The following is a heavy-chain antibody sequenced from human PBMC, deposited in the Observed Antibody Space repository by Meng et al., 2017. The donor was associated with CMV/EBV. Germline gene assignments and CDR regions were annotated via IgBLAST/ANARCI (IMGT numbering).Heavy chain of an antibody. CDR1: GFTFSSYW. CDR2: IKQDGSEK. Sequence: GESLKISCAASGFTFSSYWMSWVRQAPGKGLEWVANIKQDGSEKYYVDSAKGRFTISRDNAKNSLYLQMNSLRAEDTAVYYCAGGQWELLFDYWGQGTLVTVSS. D-gene: IGHD1-26*01. J-gene: IGHJ4*02. V-gene: IGHV3-7*04. CDR3: AGGQWELLFDY.